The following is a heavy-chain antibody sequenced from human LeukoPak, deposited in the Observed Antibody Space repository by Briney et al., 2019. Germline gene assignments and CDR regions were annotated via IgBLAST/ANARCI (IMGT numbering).Heavy chain of an antibody. D-gene: IGHD6-19*01. Sequence: ASVKVSFKASGYTFTMYDINWVRQAPGQGLEWMGWMNPNSGNTGYAQKFQGRVTMTRNTSISTAYMELSSPRSEDTAVYYCGRSQPGAGTYYYYYGMDVWGQGTTVTVSS. CDR2: MNPNSGNT. CDR1: GYTFTMYD. V-gene: IGHV1-8*01. J-gene: IGHJ6*02. CDR3: GRSQPGAGTYYYYYGMDV.